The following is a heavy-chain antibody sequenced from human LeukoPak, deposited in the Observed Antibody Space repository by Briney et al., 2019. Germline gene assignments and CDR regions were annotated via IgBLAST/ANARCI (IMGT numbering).Heavy chain of an antibody. Sequence: GGSLRLSCSASGLTFTNAWMNWVRQAPGEGLDWVGRIASKTDGGATDYAAPVKGRFTIPRDDSKNTLNLQMNSLKTEDTAVYYCTTGIRGDWGQGTLVTVSS. CDR2: IASKTDGGAT. J-gene: IGHJ4*02. CDR3: TTGIRGD. CDR1: GLTFTNAW. V-gene: IGHV3-15*07. D-gene: IGHD3-10*01.